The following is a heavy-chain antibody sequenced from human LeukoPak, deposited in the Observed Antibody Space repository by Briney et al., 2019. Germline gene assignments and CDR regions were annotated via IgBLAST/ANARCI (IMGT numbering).Heavy chain of an antibody. J-gene: IGHJ3*02. CDR3: ARFGARGAFDI. CDR1: GFTVSSNY. Sequence: PGGSLRLSCAASGFTVSSNYMSWVRQAPGKGLEWVSVIYSGGSTYYADSVKGRFTISRDNSKNTLYLQTNSLRAEDTAVYYCARFGARGAFDIWGQGTMVTVSS. V-gene: IGHV3-53*01. CDR2: IYSGGST. D-gene: IGHD3-10*01.